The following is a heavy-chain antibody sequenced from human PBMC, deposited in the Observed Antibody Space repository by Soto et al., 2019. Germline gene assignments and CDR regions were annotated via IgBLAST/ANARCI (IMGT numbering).Heavy chain of an antibody. CDR3: QRDLRMPLDS. V-gene: IGHV3-23*01. Sequence: VQLLESGGGLQQPGNSLRLSCAASGFTFSIFGMSWLRQVPGKGLEWVSMISPSGDATYYAVSVEGRFTISRDNSKYTLHREMTSLRAEDTAVYYCQRDLRMPLDSWGQGTLVTVSS. J-gene: IGHJ4*02. D-gene: IGHD2-2*01. CDR2: ISPSGDAT. CDR1: GFTFSIFG.